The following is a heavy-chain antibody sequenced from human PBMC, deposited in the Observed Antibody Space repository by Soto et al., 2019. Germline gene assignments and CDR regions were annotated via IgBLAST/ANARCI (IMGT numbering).Heavy chain of an antibody. CDR3: ARGGHVVVVTAAFDY. CDR2: VNPSGGHT. J-gene: IGHJ4*02. V-gene: IGHV1-46*01. D-gene: IGHD2-21*02. CDR1: GNTFTNYY. Sequence: QVQLMQSGAEVKKPGASVKVSCKASGNTFTNYYIHWVWQAPGQGLEWMGTVNPSGGHTTYSQNFLGRMAMTRDTTTSTLYMELTSLTSDATAVYYCARGGHVVVVTAAFDYWGQGTLVTVSS.